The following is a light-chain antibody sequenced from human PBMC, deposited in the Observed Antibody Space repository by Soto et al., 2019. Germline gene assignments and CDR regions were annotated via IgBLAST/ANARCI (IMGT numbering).Light chain of an antibody. J-gene: IGLJ1*01. CDR1: SSDVGGYNY. Sequence: QSALTQPPSASGSPGQSVTISCTGTSSDVGGYNYVSWYQQHPGKAPKIMIYEVSKRPSGVPDRFSGSKSGNTASLTVSGLQAEDEADYYCSSYADSNNYVFGNGTKLTVL. CDR2: EVS. CDR3: SSYADSNNYV. V-gene: IGLV2-8*01.